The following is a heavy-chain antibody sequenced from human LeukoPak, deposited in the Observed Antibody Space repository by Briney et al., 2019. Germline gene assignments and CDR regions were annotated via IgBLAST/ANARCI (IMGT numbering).Heavy chain of an antibody. CDR2: IYSGGST. CDR1: GFTVSSNY. CDR3: AGTTFVFGSGTYPY. J-gene: IGHJ4*02. Sequence: PGGSLRLSCAASGFTVSSNYMSWVRQAPGKRLEWVSAIYSGGSTYYTDSVKGRFVISKDDSKNTLYLQMNNLRVEDTAVYYCAGTTFVFGSGTYPYWGQGTLVTVSS. D-gene: IGHD3-10*01. V-gene: IGHV3-66*01.